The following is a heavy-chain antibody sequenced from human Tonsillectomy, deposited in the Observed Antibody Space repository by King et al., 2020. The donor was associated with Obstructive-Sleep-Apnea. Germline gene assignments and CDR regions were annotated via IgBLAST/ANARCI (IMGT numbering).Heavy chain of an antibody. CDR1: GFTFSSYW. V-gene: IGHV3-74*03. D-gene: IGHD2-21*02. CDR2: INRDGSRT. J-gene: IGHJ1*01. Sequence: QLVESGGGLVQPGGSLRLSCAASGFTFSSYWMHWVRQAPGKGLVWVSRINRDGSRTTYADSVKGRFTISRDNAKNTLYLQMTSLRAEDTAVYYCTRVWDFCGGDCYSGAEYFQHWGQGTLVTVSS. CDR3: TRVWDFCGGDCYSGAEYFQH.